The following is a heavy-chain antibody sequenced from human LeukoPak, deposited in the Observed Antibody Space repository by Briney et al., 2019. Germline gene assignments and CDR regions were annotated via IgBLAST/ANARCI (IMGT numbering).Heavy chain of an antibody. J-gene: IGHJ4*02. V-gene: IGHV3-7*01. CDR1: GFTFSSYA. D-gene: IGHD6-13*01. CDR2: IKQDGSEK. Sequence: GGSLRLSCAGSGFTFSSYAMSWVRQAPGKGLEWVANIKQDGSEKYYVDSVKGRFTISRDNAKNSLYLQTNSLRAEDTAVYYCARGSYSSSSPVAYWGQGTLVTVSS. CDR3: ARGSYSSSSPVAY.